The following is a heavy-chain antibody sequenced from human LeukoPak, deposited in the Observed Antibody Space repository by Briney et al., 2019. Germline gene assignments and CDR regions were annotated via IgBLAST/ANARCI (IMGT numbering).Heavy chain of an antibody. CDR2: IYYSGST. D-gene: IGHD2-8*01. CDR1: GGSISSYY. CDR3: ARDVLGFHYFDY. Sequence: SETLSLTCTVSGGSISSYYWSWIRQPPGKGLEWIGYIYYSGSTNYNPPLKSRVTISVDTSKNQFSLKLSSVTAADTAVYYCARDVLGFHYFDYWGQGTLVTVSS. J-gene: IGHJ4*02. V-gene: IGHV4-59*01.